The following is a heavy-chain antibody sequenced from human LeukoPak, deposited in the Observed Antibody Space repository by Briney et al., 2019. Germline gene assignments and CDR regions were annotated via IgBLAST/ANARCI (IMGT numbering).Heavy chain of an antibody. V-gene: IGHV1-8*03. CDR1: GYTFTGYY. Sequence: ASVKVSCKASGYTFTGYYMHWVRQATGQGLEWMGWMNPNSGNTGYAQKFQGRVTITRNTSISTAYMELSSLRSEDTAVYYCARQVPAARRYYYYMDVWGKGTTVTVSS. CDR3: ARQVPAARRYYYYMDV. J-gene: IGHJ6*03. CDR2: MNPNSGNT. D-gene: IGHD2-2*01.